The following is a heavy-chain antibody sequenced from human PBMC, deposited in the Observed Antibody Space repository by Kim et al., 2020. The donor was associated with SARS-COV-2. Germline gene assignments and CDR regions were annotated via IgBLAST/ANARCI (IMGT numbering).Heavy chain of an antibody. J-gene: IGHJ3*02. CDR2: DGSAT. V-gene: IGHV3-74*01. Sequence: DGSATNYADSVKGRFTICRDNDESTLHLQMNRQRAEDTAIYYCTRGGFDIWGQGTLVTVSS. CDR3: TRGGFDI.